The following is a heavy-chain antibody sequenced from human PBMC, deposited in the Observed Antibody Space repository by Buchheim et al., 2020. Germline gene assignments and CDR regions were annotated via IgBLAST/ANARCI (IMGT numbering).Heavy chain of an antibody. Sequence: EVQLVESGGGLVQPGGSLRLSCAASGFSFSSYTMNWVRQAPGKGLGWVSYIGRSGSAKYYADSVKGRFTISRDNANNSLYLQMNSLRVEDTAVYYCARSRTAGTYYFDYWGQGAL. V-gene: IGHV3-48*01. J-gene: IGHJ4*02. CDR2: IGRSGSAK. D-gene: IGHD6-19*01. CDR1: GFSFSSYT. CDR3: ARSRTAGTYYFDY.